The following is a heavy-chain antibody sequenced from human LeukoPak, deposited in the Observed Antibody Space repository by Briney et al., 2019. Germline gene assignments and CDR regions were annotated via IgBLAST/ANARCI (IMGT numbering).Heavy chain of an antibody. CDR3: ARGIGSSSILDF. J-gene: IGHJ4*02. CDR2: ITVGGGVT. CDR1: GFNFTDYY. D-gene: IGHD6-6*01. V-gene: IGHV3-11*01. Sequence: PGGSLRLSCAASGFNFTDYYMSWIRQAPGKGLECISYITVGGGVTYYADSVKGRFTVSRDSAKNSQSLHMDSLRVEDTAVYYCARGIGSSSILDFWGQGTLVTVSS.